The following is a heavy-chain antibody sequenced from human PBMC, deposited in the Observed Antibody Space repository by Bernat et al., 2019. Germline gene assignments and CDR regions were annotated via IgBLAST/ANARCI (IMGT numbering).Heavy chain of an antibody. V-gene: IGHV3-13*04. J-gene: IGHJ2*01. CDR3: ARGAGDYWYFVL. Sequence: EVQLVESGGGLVQPGGSLRLSCAASGFTFSSYDRHWVRQATGKGLEWVSAIGTAGDTYSPGSVKGRFTISREHAKNSLYLQLNSLRAGATAVYYCARGAGDYWYFVLWGRGTLVTVSS. D-gene: IGHD7-27*01. CDR1: GFTFSSYD. CDR2: IGTAGDT.